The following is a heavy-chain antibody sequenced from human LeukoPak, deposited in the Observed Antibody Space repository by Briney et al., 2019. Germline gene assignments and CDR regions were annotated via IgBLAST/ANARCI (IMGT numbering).Heavy chain of an antibody. CDR2: IYYSGST. Sequence: SETLSLTCTVSGGSISNYYWSWIRQPPGKGLEWIGYIYYSGSTNYNPSLKSRVTISVDASKNQFSLKLSSVTAADTAVYYCARQVAGSTYDFGGQGTLVTVS. D-gene: IGHD2-15*01. CDR1: GGSISNYY. V-gene: IGHV4-59*08. J-gene: IGHJ4*02. CDR3: ARQVAGSTYDF.